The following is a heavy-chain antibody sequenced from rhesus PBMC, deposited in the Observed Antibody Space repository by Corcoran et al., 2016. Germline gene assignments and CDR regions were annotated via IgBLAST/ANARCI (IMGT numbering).Heavy chain of an antibody. Sequence: QVQLQESGPGLVKPSETLSLTCAVSGYSISSGYGWCWVRQPPGKGLEWIGYISYSGSSYYTPSFKSRVTISIDTSKNQFSLKLSSVTAADTAVYYCARVNYSYKGNFDYWGQGVLVTVSS. CDR1: GYSISSGYG. V-gene: IGHV4-127*01. CDR3: ARVNYSYKGNFDY. CDR2: ISYSGSS. J-gene: IGHJ4*01. D-gene: IGHD5-12*01.